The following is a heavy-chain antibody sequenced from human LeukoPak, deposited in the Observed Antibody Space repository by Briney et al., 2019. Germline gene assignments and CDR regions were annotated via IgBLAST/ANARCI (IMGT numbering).Heavy chain of an antibody. V-gene: IGHV1-18*01. CDR3: ASSLGTVVPAAYYFDY. D-gene: IGHD2-2*01. Sequence: ASVKVSCKASGYTFTSYGISWVRQAPGQGLEWMGWISAYNGNTNYAQKLQGRVTMTTDTSTSTAYMELRSLRSDDTAVYYCASSLGTVVPAAYYFDYWGQGTLVTVSS. J-gene: IGHJ4*02. CDR2: ISAYNGNT. CDR1: GYTFTSYG.